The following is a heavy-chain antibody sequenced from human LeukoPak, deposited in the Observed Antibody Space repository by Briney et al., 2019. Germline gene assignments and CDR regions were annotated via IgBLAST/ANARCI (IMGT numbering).Heavy chain of an antibody. Sequence: SETLSLTCAVSGGSFSGYYWSWIRQPPGKGLEWIGEINHSGSTNYNPSLESRVTISQDTSKTQFFLSLRSVTAADTAVYYCARALSGSRVTDYWGQGILVTVSS. V-gene: IGHV4-34*01. D-gene: IGHD5-12*01. J-gene: IGHJ4*02. CDR3: ARALSGSRVTDY. CDR1: GGSFSGYY. CDR2: INHSGST.